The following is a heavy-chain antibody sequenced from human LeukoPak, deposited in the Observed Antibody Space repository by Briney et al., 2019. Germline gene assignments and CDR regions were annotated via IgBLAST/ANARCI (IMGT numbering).Heavy chain of an antibody. Sequence: PSGTLSLTCAVYGGSFSGYYWSWIRQPPGKGLEWIGEINHSGSTNYNPSLKSRVTISVGTSKNQFSLRLSSVTAADTAVYYCARSAVIVATNPYYYYGMDVWGQGTTVTVSS. D-gene: IGHD5-12*01. J-gene: IGHJ6*02. CDR2: INHSGST. V-gene: IGHV4-34*01. CDR3: ARSAVIVATNPYYYYGMDV. CDR1: GGSFSGYY.